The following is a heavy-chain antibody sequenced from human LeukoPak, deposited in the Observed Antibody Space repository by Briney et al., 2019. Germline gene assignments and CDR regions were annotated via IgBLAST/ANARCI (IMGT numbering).Heavy chain of an antibody. D-gene: IGHD3-16*01. CDR2: INPAGNEK. Sequence: GGSLRLSCAVSGLSFSGYWMTWVRQAAGKGLEWVASINPAGNEKYYVDSVEGRFTISRDNAKNSLYLQMNSLRAEDTALYYCTTEGGSGFWGQGTLVTVSS. CDR1: GLSFSGYW. CDR3: TTEGGSGF. V-gene: IGHV3-7*01. J-gene: IGHJ1*01.